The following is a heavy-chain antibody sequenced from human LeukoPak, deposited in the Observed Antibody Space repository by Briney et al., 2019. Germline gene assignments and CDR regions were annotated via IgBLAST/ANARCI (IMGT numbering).Heavy chain of an antibody. Sequence: GSLRLSCAASGFTFNTYDMHWVRPPPGKGLEWVALIWFDGSKQYYADSVKGRVTISRDNSQGAVYLQMDSLRVEDTAVYYCARDGRTYSDFWSNYYYAWDVWGQGTTVIVSS. V-gene: IGHV3-33*01. CDR2: IWFDGSKQ. CDR1: GFTFNTYD. D-gene: IGHD3-3*01. CDR3: ARDGRTYSDFWSNYYYAWDV. J-gene: IGHJ6*02.